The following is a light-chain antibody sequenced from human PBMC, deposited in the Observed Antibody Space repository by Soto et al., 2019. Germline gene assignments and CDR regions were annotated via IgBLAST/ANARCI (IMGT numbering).Light chain of an antibody. CDR1: QSVSSY. CDR2: DAS. J-gene: IGKJ5*01. V-gene: IGKV3-11*01. Sequence: EIVLTQSPATLSLSPGERATLSCRASQSVSSYLAWYQQKPGQAPRLLIYDASNRATGIPARFSGSGSGTDFTLTISSLEPGDLAVYYCQQRINWPITFGQGTRLEIK. CDR3: QQRINWPIT.